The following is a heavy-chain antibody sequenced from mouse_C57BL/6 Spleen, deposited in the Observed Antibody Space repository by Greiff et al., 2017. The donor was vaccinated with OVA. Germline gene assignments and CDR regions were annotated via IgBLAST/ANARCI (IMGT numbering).Heavy chain of an antibody. D-gene: IGHD1-1*01. J-gene: IGHJ3*01. CDR3: ARNSGSSPAWDAY. CDR2: IHPNSGST. Sequence: QVQLQQPGAELVKPGASVKLSCKASGYTFTSYWMHWVKQRPGQGLEWIGMIHPNSGSTNYNAKFKSKATLTVDKSSSTAYMQLSSLTSEDSAVYYCARNSGSSPAWDAYWGQGTLVTVSA. CDR1: GYTFTSYW. V-gene: IGHV1-64*01.